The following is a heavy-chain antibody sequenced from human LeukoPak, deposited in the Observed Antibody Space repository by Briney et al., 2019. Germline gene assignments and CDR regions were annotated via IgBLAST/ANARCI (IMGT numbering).Heavy chain of an antibody. Sequence: GGSLRLSCAASGFTFSSYGMSWVRQAPGRGLEWVSAISGSGGSTYYADSVKGRFTISRDNSKNTLYLQMNSLRAEDTAVYYCAKADEYYYYYYYMDVWGKGTTVTVSS. CDR1: GFTFSSYG. CDR3: AKADEYYYYYYYMDV. D-gene: IGHD5-24*01. CDR2: ISGSGGST. V-gene: IGHV3-23*01. J-gene: IGHJ6*03.